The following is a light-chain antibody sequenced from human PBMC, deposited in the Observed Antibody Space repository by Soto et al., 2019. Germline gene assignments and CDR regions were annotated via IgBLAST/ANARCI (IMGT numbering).Light chain of an antibody. CDR2: EAS. CDR1: SSDVGGYNY. CDR3: SSYAGSNNLV. J-gene: IGLJ2*01. V-gene: IGLV2-8*01. Sequence: QSALTQPPSASGSPGQSVTISCTGTSSDVGGYNYVSWYQQHPGKAPKLMIYEASKRPSGVPDRFSGSKSGNTASLTVSGLQAEDEADYYCSSYAGSNNLVFGGGTQLTVL.